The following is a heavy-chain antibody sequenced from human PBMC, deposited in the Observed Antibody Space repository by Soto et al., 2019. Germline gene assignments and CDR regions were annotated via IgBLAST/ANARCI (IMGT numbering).Heavy chain of an antibody. Sequence: ASVKVSCRASGYTFTSYGISWARQAPGQGLEWMGWISAYNGNTNYAQKLQGRVTMTTDTSTSTAYMELRSLRSDDTAVYYCARDSESGITIFGVVTPYYFDYWGQGTLVTVSS. CDR2: ISAYNGNT. CDR3: ARDSESGITIFGVVTPYYFDY. J-gene: IGHJ4*02. CDR1: GYTFTSYG. D-gene: IGHD3-3*01. V-gene: IGHV1-18*01.